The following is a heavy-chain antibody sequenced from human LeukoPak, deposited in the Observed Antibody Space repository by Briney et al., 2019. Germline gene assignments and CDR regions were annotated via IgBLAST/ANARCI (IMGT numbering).Heavy chain of an antibody. Sequence: GRSLRLSCAASGFTFSSYGMHWGRQAPGKGLEWVAVIWYDGSNKYYADSVKGRFTISRDNSKNTLYLQMNSLRAEDTAVYYCARAFYCSSTSCFKMGYYGMDVWGKGTTVTVSS. D-gene: IGHD2-2*01. J-gene: IGHJ6*04. CDR3: ARAFYCSSTSCFKMGYYGMDV. CDR2: IWYDGSNK. CDR1: GFTFSSYG. V-gene: IGHV3-33*01.